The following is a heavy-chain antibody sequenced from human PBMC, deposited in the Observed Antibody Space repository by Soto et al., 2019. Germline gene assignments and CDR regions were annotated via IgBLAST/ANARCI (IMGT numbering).Heavy chain of an antibody. CDR3: ARDSYGSASVDNYQFYGLDV. V-gene: IGHV4-4*07. Sequence: PSETLSLTCTVSGGSISSYYWSWLRQPAGMGLELIGRVYAGGSTNYNPSLKSRVTMSLDTSKNQFSLKLSSVTAADTARYYCARDSYGSASVDNYQFYGLDVWGQGTTVTVSS. CDR1: GGSISSYY. CDR2: VYAGGST. D-gene: IGHD3-10*01. J-gene: IGHJ6*02.